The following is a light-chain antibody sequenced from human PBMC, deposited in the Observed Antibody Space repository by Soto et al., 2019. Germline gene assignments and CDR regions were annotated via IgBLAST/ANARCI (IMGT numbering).Light chain of an antibody. J-gene: IGKJ1*01. CDR1: QGIRND. CDR3: LQHTNYPLT. Sequence: DIQMTQSPSSLSASVGDRVTITCRASQGIRNDLGWYQQKPGKAPKRLIYAASSLQGGVPSRYSGSGTGKEFTLILSSLQPEDSATYYCLQHTNYPLTFGQGTEVAIK. V-gene: IGKV1-17*01. CDR2: AAS.